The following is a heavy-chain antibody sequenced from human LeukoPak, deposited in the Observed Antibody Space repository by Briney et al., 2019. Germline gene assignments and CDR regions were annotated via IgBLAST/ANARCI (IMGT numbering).Heavy chain of an antibody. Sequence: GGSLRLSCAASGFTFSSYWMHWVRQAPGKGLVWVSRISDGGSTTTYADSVKGRFTISRDNAKNTLYLQMNGLRAEDTAVYCSRSAYYDGSGNYYDYWGQGTLVTVSS. D-gene: IGHD3-22*01. CDR2: ISDGGSTT. V-gene: IGHV3-74*01. CDR1: GFTFSSYW. J-gene: IGHJ4*02. CDR3: RSAYYDGSGNYYDY.